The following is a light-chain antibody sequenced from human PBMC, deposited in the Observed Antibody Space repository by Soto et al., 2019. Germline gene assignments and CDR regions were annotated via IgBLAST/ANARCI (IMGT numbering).Light chain of an antibody. V-gene: IGKV1-39*01. J-gene: IGKJ4*01. Sequence: DIQMTQSPSSLSASVGARVTISCRASQSIRNYLNWYQQQPGKAPKLLMYAASSLQSGVPSRFSGSGSGTDFTLTISSLQPEDFATYYCQQSFSDSPLTFGGGTKVDIK. CDR1: QSIRNY. CDR2: AAS. CDR3: QQSFSDSPLT.